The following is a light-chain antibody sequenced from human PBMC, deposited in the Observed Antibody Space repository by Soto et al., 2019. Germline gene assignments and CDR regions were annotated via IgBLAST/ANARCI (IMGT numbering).Light chain of an antibody. Sequence: DIQMTQSPSTVSASVGDRITITCRASQSINTWLAWYRQRPGEAPQLLIYDVSTLAMGVPARFSGSGSGTDFTLSISRLQADDFATFYCQQYQTYSRTSGQGTKVEVK. J-gene: IGKJ1*01. CDR1: QSINTW. CDR3: QQYQTYSRT. CDR2: DVS. V-gene: IGKV1-5*01.